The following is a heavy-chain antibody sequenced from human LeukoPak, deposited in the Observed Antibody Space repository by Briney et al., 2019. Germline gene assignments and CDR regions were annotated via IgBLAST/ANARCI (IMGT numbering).Heavy chain of an antibody. CDR2: IYTSGST. J-gene: IGHJ4*02. CDR3: ARGFPSGYDILTGASFDY. CDR1: GGSISSGTYY. V-gene: IGHV4-61*02. Sequence: SETLSLTCTVSGGSISSGTYYWSWIRQPAGKGLEWIGRIYTSGSTNYNPSLKSRVTISVDTSKNQFSLKLSSVTAADTAVYYCARGFPSGYDILTGASFDYWGQGTLVTVSS. D-gene: IGHD3-9*01.